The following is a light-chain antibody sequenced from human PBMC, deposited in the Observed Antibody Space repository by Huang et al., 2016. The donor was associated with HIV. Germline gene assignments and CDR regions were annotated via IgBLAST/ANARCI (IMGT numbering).Light chain of an antibody. Sequence: DIQMTQSPSSLSASVGDKVSITCRASQAISNSLVWYQQQPGKAPKLLLYGASRLESGVSSRFSGSGSGTDYTLTISSLQPEDLATYDCQQYFSTPRTFGQGTKVEIK. J-gene: IGKJ1*01. CDR1: QAISNS. CDR3: QQYFSTPRT. CDR2: GAS. V-gene: IGKV1-NL1*01.